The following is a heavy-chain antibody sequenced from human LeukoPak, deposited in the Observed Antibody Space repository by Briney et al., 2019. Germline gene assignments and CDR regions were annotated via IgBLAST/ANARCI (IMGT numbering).Heavy chain of an antibody. J-gene: IGHJ4*02. CDR2: IKSKTDGGTT. D-gene: IGHD5-18*01. V-gene: IGHV3-15*01. Sequence: GSLRLSCAASGFTFSNAWMSWVRPAPGKGLEWVGRIKSKTDGGTTDYAAPVKGRFTISRDDSKNTLCLQMNSLKTEDTAVYYCTTGLDTAMDSSIDYWGQGTLVTVSS. CDR3: TTGLDTAMDSSIDY. CDR1: GFTFSNAW.